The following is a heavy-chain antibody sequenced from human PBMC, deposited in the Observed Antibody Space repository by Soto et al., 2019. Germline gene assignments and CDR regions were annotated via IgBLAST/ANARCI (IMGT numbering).Heavy chain of an antibody. J-gene: IGHJ5*02. CDR1: GGSISSYY. CDR3: ARHDRPNNHEYGSGSYSFDP. CDR2: IYYSGST. Sequence: PSETLSLTCTVSGGSISSYYWSWIRQPPGKGLEWIGYIYYSGSTNYNPSLKSRVTISVDTSKNQFSLKLSSVTAVDTAVYYCARHDRPNNHEYGSGSYSFDPWGQGTLVTVSS. D-gene: IGHD3-10*01. V-gene: IGHV4-59*08.